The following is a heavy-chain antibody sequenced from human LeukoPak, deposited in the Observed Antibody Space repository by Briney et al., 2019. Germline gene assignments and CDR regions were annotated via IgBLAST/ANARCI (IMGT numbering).Heavy chain of an antibody. CDR2: INPNSGGT. J-gene: IGHJ6*02. Sequence: ASVKVSCKASGYTFTGYYMHWVRQAPGQGLEWMGWINPNSGGTNYAQKFQGRVTMTRDTSISTAYMELSRLRSDDTAVYYCARAGELGYCSGGSCSDHYYYYYGMDVWGQGTTATVSS. V-gene: IGHV1-2*02. CDR3: ARAGELGYCSGGSCSDHYYYYYGMDV. D-gene: IGHD2-15*01. CDR1: GYTFTGYY.